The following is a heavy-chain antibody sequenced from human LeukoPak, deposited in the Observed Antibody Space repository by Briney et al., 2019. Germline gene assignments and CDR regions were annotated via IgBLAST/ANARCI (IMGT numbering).Heavy chain of an antibody. CDR1: GYTFTGYY. V-gene: IGHV1-2*06. Sequence: ASVKVSCKASGYTFTGYYMHWVRQAPGQGLEWMGRINPNSGGTNYAQKFQGRVTMTRDTSISTAYMELSRLRSEDTAVYYCARVSLPSIAARDFDYWGQGTLVTVSS. D-gene: IGHD6-6*01. J-gene: IGHJ4*02. CDR3: ARVSLPSIAARDFDY. CDR2: INPNSGGT.